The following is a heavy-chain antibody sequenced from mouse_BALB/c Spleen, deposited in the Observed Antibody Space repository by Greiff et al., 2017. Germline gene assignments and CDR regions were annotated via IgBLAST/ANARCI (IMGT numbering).Heavy chain of an antibody. CDR2: IWAGGST. CDR3: ARDTYDYDADAMDY. V-gene: IGHV2-9*02. J-gene: IGHJ4*01. Sequence: VMLVESGPGLVAPSQSLSITCTVSGFSLTSYGVHWVRQPPGKGLEWLGVIWAGGSTNYNSALMSRLSISKDNSKSQVFLKMNSLQTDDTAMYYYARDTYDYDADAMDYWGQGTSVTVSS. CDR1: GFSLTSYG. D-gene: IGHD2-4*01.